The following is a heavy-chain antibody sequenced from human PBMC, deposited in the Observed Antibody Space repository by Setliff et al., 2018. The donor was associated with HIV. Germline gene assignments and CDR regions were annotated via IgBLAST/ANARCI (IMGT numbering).Heavy chain of an antibody. Sequence: RLSCAASGFTFSSYGMHWVRQAPGKGLEWVAVIWYDGSNKYYADSVKGRFTISRDNSKDTLHLQMNSLRAEDTAVYYCAKDRSYLGGGMDVWGQGTTVTVS. CDR3: AKDRSYLGGGMDV. V-gene: IGHV3-33*06. D-gene: IGHD3-16*01. CDR2: IWYDGSNK. CDR1: GFTFSSYG. J-gene: IGHJ6*02.